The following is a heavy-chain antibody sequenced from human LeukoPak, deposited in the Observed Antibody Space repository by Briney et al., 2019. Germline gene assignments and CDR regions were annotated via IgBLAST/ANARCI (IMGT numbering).Heavy chain of an antibody. Sequence: SETLSLTCTVSGGSISSSSYYWGWIRQPPGKGLEWIGSIYYSGSTYYNPSLKSRVTISVDTSKNQFSLKLSSVTAADTAVYYCARGRDILTGYPIYYYYYYMDVWGKGTTVTVSS. J-gene: IGHJ6*03. CDR2: IYYSGST. CDR1: GGSISSSSYY. CDR3: ARGRDILTGYPIYYYYYYMDV. V-gene: IGHV4-39*07. D-gene: IGHD3-9*01.